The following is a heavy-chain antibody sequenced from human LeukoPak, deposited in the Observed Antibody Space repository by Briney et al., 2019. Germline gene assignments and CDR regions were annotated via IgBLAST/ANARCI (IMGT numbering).Heavy chain of an antibody. CDR1: GGSFSGYY. CDR2: INNSGST. J-gene: IGHJ4*02. CDR3: ASRERRYDSSGYYRVFDY. V-gene: IGHV4-34*01. Sequence: SETLSLTCAVYGGSFSGYYWSWVRQPPGKGLEWVGEINNSGSTNYNPSLKSRVTISVHPSKHQFSLKLSSVTAADTAVYYCASRERRYDSSGYYRVFDYWGQGTLVTVSS. D-gene: IGHD3-22*01.